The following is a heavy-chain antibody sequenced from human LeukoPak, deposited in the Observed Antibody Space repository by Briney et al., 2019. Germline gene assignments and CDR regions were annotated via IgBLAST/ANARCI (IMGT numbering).Heavy chain of an antibody. J-gene: IGHJ3*02. CDR1: GGSISSGGYY. V-gene: IGHV4-30-2*01. D-gene: IGHD6-6*01. Sequence: TSETLSLTCTVSGGSISSGGYYWSWIRQPPGKGLEWIGYIYHSGSTYYNPSLKSRVTISVDRSKNQFSLKLSSVTAADTAVYYCARVNVGQLHLAAFDIWGQGTMVTVSS. CDR3: ARVNVGQLHLAAFDI. CDR2: IYHSGST.